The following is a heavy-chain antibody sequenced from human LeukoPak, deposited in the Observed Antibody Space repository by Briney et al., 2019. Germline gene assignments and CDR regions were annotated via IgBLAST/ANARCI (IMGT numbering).Heavy chain of an antibody. D-gene: IGHD4-11*01. CDR1: GGSISSSSYY. CDR2: IYYSGST. CDR3: ARIPRPSLGAYSNYLGNWLDP. J-gene: IGHJ5*02. Sequence: SETLSLTCTVSGGSISSSSYYWGWIRQPPGKGLEWIGTIYYSGSTYYNPSLKSRVTISVDTSKNQFSLKLSSVTAADTAVYYCARIPRPSLGAYSNYLGNWLDPWGQGTLVTVSS. V-gene: IGHV4-39*07.